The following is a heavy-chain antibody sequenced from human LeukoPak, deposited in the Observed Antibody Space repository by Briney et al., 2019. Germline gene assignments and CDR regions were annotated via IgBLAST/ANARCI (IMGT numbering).Heavy chain of an antibody. CDR2: ISWDGGST. CDR1: GFTFDDYA. D-gene: IGHD1-26*01. J-gene: IGHJ4*02. CDR3: AKDSGSSGFTDYFDY. V-gene: IGHV3-43D*03. Sequence: GGSLRLSCAASGFTFDDYAMHWVRQAPGKGLEWVSLISWDGGSTYYADSVKGRFTISRDNSKNSLYLQMNSLRAEDTALYYCAKDSGSSGFTDYFDYWGQGTLVTVSS.